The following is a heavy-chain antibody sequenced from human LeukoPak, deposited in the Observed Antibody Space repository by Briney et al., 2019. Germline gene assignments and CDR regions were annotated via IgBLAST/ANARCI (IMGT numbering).Heavy chain of an antibody. CDR3: ASRRYYDSSGYWAPYYFDY. CDR1: GGSISSSSYY. CDR2: IHYSGST. Sequence: SETLSLTCTVSGGSISSSSYYWGWIRQPPGKGLEWIGSIHYSGSTYYNPPLKSRVTISVDTSKNHFSLKLSSVTAADTAVYYCASRRYYDSSGYWAPYYFDYWGQGTLVTVSS. D-gene: IGHD3-22*01. V-gene: IGHV4-39*02. J-gene: IGHJ4*02.